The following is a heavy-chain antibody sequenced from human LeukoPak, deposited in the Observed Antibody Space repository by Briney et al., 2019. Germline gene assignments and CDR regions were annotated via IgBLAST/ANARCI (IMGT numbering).Heavy chain of an antibody. V-gene: IGHV1-2*02. Sequence: ASVKVSCKASGYTFTGYYMHWVRQAPGQGLEWMGWINPNSGGTNYAQKFQGRVTMTRDTSISTAYMELSRLRSDDTAVYYCARYSSGWYSAFDIWGRGTMVTVSS. D-gene: IGHD6-19*01. J-gene: IGHJ3*02. CDR2: INPNSGGT. CDR1: GYTFTGYY. CDR3: ARYSSGWYSAFDI.